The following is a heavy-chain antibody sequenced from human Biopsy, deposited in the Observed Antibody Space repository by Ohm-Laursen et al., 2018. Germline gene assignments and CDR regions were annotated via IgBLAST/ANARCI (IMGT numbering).Heavy chain of an antibody. D-gene: IGHD3-10*01. J-gene: IGHJ4*02. CDR2: ISGSGVTK. Sequence: GSLRLSCTASGFTFGDYYMSWIRQAPGKGLEWLSYISGSGVTKMYADSVKGRFTVSRDNAKNSLYLEMNNLTVEGTAVYYCATDGAGSYNENWGQGTLVSVSS. CDR3: ATDGAGSYNEN. CDR1: GFTFGDYY. V-gene: IGHV3-11*01.